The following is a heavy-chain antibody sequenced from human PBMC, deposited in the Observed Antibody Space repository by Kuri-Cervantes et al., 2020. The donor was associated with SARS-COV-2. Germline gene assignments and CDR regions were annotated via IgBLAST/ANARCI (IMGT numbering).Heavy chain of an antibody. CDR2: ISSSSSYI. CDR3: ARGAPRKLYYYYGMDV. CDR1: GFTFSSYS. V-gene: IGHV3-21*01. J-gene: IGHJ6*02. Sequence: GESLKISCAASGFTFSSYSMNWVRQAPGKGLEWVSSISSSSSYIYYADSVKGRFTISRDNAKNSLYLQMNSLRAEDTAVYYCARGAPRKLYYYYGMDVWGQGTTVTVSS. D-gene: IGHD1-14*01.